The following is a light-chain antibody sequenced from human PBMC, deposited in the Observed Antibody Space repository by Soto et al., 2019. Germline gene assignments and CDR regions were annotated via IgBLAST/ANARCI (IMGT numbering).Light chain of an antibody. CDR3: QVWDSSSDHVV. Sequence: SYELTQPPSVSVAPGKTARITCGGNNIGSKSVNWYQQKPGQAPVLGIYYDSDRPSGIPERFSGSNSGNTATLTISRVEAGDEAVYYCQVWDSSSDHVVFGGRTKLTVL. CDR2: YDS. V-gene: IGLV3-21*04. CDR1: NIGSKS. J-gene: IGLJ2*01.